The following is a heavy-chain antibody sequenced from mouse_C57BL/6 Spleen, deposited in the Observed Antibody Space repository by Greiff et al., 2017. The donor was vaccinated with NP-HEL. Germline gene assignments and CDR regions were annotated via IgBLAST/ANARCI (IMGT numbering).Heavy chain of an antibody. CDR3: AKGKYPYYCGSSDWYFDV. V-gene: IGHV5-17*01. CDR2: ISSGSSTI. Sequence: EVQGVESGGGLVKPGGSLKLSCAASGFTFSDYGMHWVRQAPEKGLEWVAYISSGSSTIYYADTVKGRVTLSRDNATNTLFLQMTSLRSEDTAVYYCAKGKYPYYCGSSDWYFDVWGTGTTVTVSS. CDR1: GFTFSDYG. D-gene: IGHD1-1*01. J-gene: IGHJ1*03.